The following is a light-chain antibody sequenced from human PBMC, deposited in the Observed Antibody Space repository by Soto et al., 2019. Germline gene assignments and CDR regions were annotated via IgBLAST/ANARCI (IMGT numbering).Light chain of an antibody. CDR2: RNN. CDR3: AAWDDSFWV. V-gene: IGLV1-47*01. Sequence: QSVLTQPPSASGTPGQRVTISCSGSSSNIGSNYVYWYQQLPGTAPKLLIYRNNQRPSGVPDRFSGSKSGPSASLAISGLRSEDEADYYCAAWDDSFWVFGGGTQLTVL. CDR1: SSNIGSNY. J-gene: IGLJ3*02.